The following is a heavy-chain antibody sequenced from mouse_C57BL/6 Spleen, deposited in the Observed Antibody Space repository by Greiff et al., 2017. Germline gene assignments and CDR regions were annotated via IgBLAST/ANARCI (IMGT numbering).Heavy chain of an antibody. CDR1: GYSFTSYY. CDR3: ARANWDYCAY. V-gene: IGHV1-66*01. J-gene: IGHJ2*01. D-gene: IGHD4-1*01. Sequence: QVQLQQSGPELVKPGASVKISCKASGYSFTSYYIHWVKQRPGQGLEWIGWIYPGSGNTKYNEKFKGKATLTADTSSSTAYMQLSSLTSEDSAVYYCARANWDYCAYWGQGTTLTVSS. CDR2: IYPGSGNT.